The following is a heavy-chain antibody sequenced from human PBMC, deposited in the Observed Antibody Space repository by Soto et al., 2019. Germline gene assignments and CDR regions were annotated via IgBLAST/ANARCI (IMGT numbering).Heavy chain of an antibody. CDR2: IYHSGXT. CDR1: GYSISSGYY. CDR3: ARDXGRSSAVLDY. V-gene: IGHV4-38-2*02. Sequence: SETLSLTCAVSGYSISSGYYWGWIRQPPGKGLEWIGSIYHSGXTXXXXSXXXXXXXXVDTSXNQFSLKLSSVTAADTAVYYCARDXGRSSAVLDYRVKGPMVTVPS. J-gene: IGHJ4*02. D-gene: IGHD6-6*01.